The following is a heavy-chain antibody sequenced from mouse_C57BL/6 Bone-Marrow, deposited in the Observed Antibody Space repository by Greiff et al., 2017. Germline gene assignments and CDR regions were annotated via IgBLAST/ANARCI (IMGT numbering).Heavy chain of an antibody. V-gene: IGHV1-52*01. Sequence: VQLQQPGAELVRPGSSVKLSCKASGYTFTSYWMHWVKQRPIQGLEWIGNIDPSDSETHYNQKFKDKATLTVDKSSSTAYMQLSSLTSEDSAVYYCARTGNGSSYEAMDYWGQGTSVTVSS. J-gene: IGHJ4*01. CDR2: IDPSDSET. CDR3: ARTGNGSSYEAMDY. D-gene: IGHD1-1*01. CDR1: GYTFTSYW.